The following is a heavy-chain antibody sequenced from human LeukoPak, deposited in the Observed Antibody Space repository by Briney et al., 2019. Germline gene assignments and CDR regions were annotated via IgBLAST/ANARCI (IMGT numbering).Heavy chain of an antibody. J-gene: IGHJ4*02. CDR2: INHSGST. CDR3: ARDDNWRPCEY. Sequence: SETLSLTCAVYGGSFSGYYWSWIRQPPGKGLEWIGEINHSGSTNYNPSLKSRVTISVDTSKNQFSLKLSSVTAADTAVYYCARDDNWRPCEYWGQGILVTVSS. CDR1: GGSFSGYY. V-gene: IGHV4-34*01. D-gene: IGHD3-3*01.